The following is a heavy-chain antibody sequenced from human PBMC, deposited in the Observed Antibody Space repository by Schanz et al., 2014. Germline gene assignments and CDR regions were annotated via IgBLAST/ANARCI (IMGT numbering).Heavy chain of an antibody. D-gene: IGHD2-15*01. Sequence: EVQLVESGGGLVKPGGSLRLSCAASGFTFSNYAMSWVRQAPGKGLEWVSAISGSGGSTYYADSVKGRFTISRDNSKNTLYLQMNTLRAEDTAVFYCAKGMGYCSGGTCYDCYYYGLDVWGQGTTVTVSS. J-gene: IGHJ6*02. CDR3: AKGMGYCSGGTCYDCYYYGLDV. CDR2: ISGSGGST. CDR1: GFTFSNYA. V-gene: IGHV3-23*04.